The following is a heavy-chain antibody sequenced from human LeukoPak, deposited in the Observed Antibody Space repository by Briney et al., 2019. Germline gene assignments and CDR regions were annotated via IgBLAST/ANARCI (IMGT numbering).Heavy chain of an antibody. D-gene: IGHD1-14*01. CDR1: GRSISSYY. CDR3: ARQDRRWFDP. CDR2: SYYSGST. V-gene: IGHV4-59*08. Sequence: SETLSLTCTVFGRSISSYYWSWMRQPPGKGLEWIGYSYYSGSTNYNPSLKSRVTISVDTSKNQFSLKQSSVTAADTAVYYCARQDRRWFDPWGQGTLVTVSS. J-gene: IGHJ5*02.